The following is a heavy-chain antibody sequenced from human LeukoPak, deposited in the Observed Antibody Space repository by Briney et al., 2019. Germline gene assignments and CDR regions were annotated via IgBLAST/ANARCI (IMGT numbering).Heavy chain of an antibody. CDR3: ARDQMITFGGVIVAFDY. CDR2: INWNGGST. V-gene: IGHV3-20*04. D-gene: IGHD3-16*02. CDR1: GFTFDDYG. Sequence: GGSLRLSCAASGFTFDDYGLSWVRQAPGKGLEGVSGINWNGGSTGYADSVKGRFTISRDNAKNSLYLQMNSLRAEDTALYYCARDQMITFGGVIVAFDYWGQGTLVTVSS. J-gene: IGHJ4*02.